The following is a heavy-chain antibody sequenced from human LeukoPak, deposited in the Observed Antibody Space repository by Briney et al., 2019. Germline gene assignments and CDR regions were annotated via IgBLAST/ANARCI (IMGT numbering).Heavy chain of an antibody. D-gene: IGHD6-6*01. Sequence: PSETLSLTCAVYGGSLSGYYWSWIRQPPGKGLEWIGEINHSGSTNYNPSLKSRVTISVDTSKNQFSLKLSSVIAADTAVYYCARGSSSFVGYWGQGTLVTVSS. V-gene: IGHV4-34*01. CDR2: INHSGST. CDR1: GGSLSGYY. J-gene: IGHJ4*02. CDR3: ARGSSSFVGY.